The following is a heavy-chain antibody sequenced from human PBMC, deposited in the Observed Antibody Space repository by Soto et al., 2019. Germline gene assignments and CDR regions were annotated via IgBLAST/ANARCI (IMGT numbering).Heavy chain of an antibody. V-gene: IGHV4-4*07. Sequence: PSETLSLTCSVSGVSITSYYWSWIRQSAGGGLEWMGRINTDGLSTYSPSFKSRLTMSLDTSKNQVSLRLISVTAADTAVYFCARVPVALDATEDYSGLDVWGQGNRVTVSS. CDR1: GVSITSYY. CDR2: INTDGLS. J-gene: IGHJ6*02. D-gene: IGHD6-19*01. CDR3: ARVPVALDATEDYSGLDV.